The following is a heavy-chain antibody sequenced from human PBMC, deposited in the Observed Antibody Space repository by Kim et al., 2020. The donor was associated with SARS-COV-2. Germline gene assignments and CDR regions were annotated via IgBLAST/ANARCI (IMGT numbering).Heavy chain of an antibody. CDR3: ARQGYWSGLDY. J-gene: IGHJ4*02. CDR2: IYKNGTT. CDR1: GFTVSTNY. D-gene: IGHD3-10*01. Sequence: GGSLRLSCAASGFTVSTNYLTWVRQAPGRGLEWVSSIYKNGTTYNSDSVKGRLSISRDNSKNTVFLQMNSLRADDTAVYYCARQGYWSGLDYWGQGALVTVSS. V-gene: IGHV3-53*01.